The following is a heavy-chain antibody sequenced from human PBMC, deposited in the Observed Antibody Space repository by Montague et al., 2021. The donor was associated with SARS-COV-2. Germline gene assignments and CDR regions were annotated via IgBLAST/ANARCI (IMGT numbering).Heavy chain of an antibody. CDR3: ARVGVRTMVRGVIPAYYYYGMDV. CDR2: IYTSGST. V-gene: IGHV4-61*02. J-gene: IGHJ6*02. Sequence: TLSLTCTVSGDSISSGSYYWSWIRQPAGKGLEWIGRIYTSGSTNYNPSLKSRVTISVDTSKNQFSLKLSSVTAADTAVYYCARVGVRTMVRGVIPAYYYYGMDVWGQGTTVTVSS. D-gene: IGHD3-10*01. CDR1: GDSISSGSYY.